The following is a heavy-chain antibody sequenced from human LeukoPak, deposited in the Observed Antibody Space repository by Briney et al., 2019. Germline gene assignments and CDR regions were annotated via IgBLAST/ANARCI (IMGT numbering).Heavy chain of an antibody. J-gene: IGHJ4*02. CDR3: AKDGGLWVSAHWGDS. Sequence: GGSLRLSCAASGFTFSSYTMSWVRQAPGKGLEWVSTVTTSDGNTYYADSVKGRFTVSRDNSKNTLFLQMNSLRAEDTAVYYCAKDGGLWVSAHWGDSWGRGTLVTVSS. CDR2: VTTSDGNT. CDR1: GFTFSSYT. V-gene: IGHV3-23*01. D-gene: IGHD7-27*01.